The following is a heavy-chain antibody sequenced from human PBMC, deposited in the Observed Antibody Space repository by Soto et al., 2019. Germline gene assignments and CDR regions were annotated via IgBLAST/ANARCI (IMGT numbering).Heavy chain of an antibody. CDR1: GFTFDDYD. V-gene: IGHV3-9*01. CDR3: VKDESINWYSGHFRH. CDR2: INWNSGRI. D-gene: IGHD6-13*01. Sequence: PGGFLRLSCAASGFTFDDYDMHWVRQVPGKGLEWVSGINWNSGRIGYGHSVKGRFAISIDNAKNYLHLQMNSLSAEDTAFYYCVKDESINWYSGHFRHWGQGTLVAVS. J-gene: IGHJ1*01.